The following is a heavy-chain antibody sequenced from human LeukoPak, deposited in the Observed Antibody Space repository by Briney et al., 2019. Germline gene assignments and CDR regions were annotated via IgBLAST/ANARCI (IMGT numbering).Heavy chain of an antibody. J-gene: IGHJ6*03. CDR3: ARHVEMATIWRGNYYYMDV. CDR2: IYYSGST. D-gene: IGHD5-24*01. V-gene: IGHV4-59*12. Sequence: SETLSLTCTVSGGSISSYYWSWIRQPPGKGLEWIGYIYYSGSTNYNPSLKSRVTISVETSKTEFSPKLSSVTAADTAVYYCARHVEMATIWRGNYYYMDVWGKGTTVTVSS. CDR1: GGSISSYY.